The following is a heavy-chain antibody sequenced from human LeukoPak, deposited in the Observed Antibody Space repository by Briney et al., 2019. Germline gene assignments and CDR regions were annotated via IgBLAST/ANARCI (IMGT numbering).Heavy chain of an antibody. CDR1: GFTFSSYA. D-gene: IGHD6-13*01. V-gene: IGHV3-23*01. Sequence: QPGGSLRLSCAASGFTFSSYAMSWVRQAPGKGLEWVSAISGSGGSTYYADSVKGRFTISRDNSKNTLYLQMNSLRAEDTAVYYCANLKLVHTSPFFDYWGQGTLVTVSS. J-gene: IGHJ4*02. CDR3: ANLKLVHTSPFFDY. CDR2: ISGSGGST.